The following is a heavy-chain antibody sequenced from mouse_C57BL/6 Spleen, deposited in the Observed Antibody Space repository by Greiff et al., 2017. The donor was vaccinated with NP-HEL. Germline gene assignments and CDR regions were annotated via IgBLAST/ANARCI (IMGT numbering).Heavy chain of an antibody. Sequence: EVKLQQSGPELVKPGASVKIPCKASGYTFTDYNMDWVKQSHGKSLEWIGDINPNNGGTIYNQKFKGKATLTVDKSSSTAYMELRSLTSEDTAVYYCARRGYYGSSRAMDYWGQGTSVTVSS. CDR2: INPNNGGT. CDR3: ARRGYYGSSRAMDY. CDR1: GYTFTDYN. J-gene: IGHJ4*01. V-gene: IGHV1-18*01. D-gene: IGHD1-1*01.